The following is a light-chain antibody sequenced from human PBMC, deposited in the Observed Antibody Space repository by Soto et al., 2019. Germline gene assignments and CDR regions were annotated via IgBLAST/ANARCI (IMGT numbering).Light chain of an antibody. CDR2: AAS. V-gene: IGKV3-20*01. J-gene: IGKJ1*01. Sequence: EIVLTQSPGTLSLSPGERATLSCRASQSVTSTHLAWYQQKPGQAPRLLIYAASSSATGIPDRFSGSGSGTGFTLTISRLEPEDFAVYYCQQYGSSPWTFGQGTKVEIK. CDR3: QQYGSSPWT. CDR1: QSVTSTH.